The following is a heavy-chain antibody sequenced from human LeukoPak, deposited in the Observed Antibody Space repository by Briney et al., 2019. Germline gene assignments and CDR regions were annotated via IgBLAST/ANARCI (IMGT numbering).Heavy chain of an antibody. V-gene: IGHV3-64D*06. CDR1: GLAFSSHS. CDR3: VIHDLGSGWYYYYYGMDV. Sequence: GGSLRLSCAASGLAFSSHSFNWVRQAPGKGLEYVSAISSNGGSTYYADSVKGRFTIYRDNSKNTLYLQMSSLRAEDTAVYYCVIHDLGSGWYYYYYGMDVWGQGTTVTVSS. J-gene: IGHJ6*02. D-gene: IGHD6-19*01. CDR2: ISSNGGST.